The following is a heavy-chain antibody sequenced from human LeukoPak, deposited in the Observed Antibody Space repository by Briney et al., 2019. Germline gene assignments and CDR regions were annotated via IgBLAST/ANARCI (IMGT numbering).Heavy chain of an antibody. D-gene: IGHD6-19*01. CDR2: NRNKANSYST. V-gene: IGHV3-72*01. J-gene: IGHJ6*02. Sequence: PGGSLSLSCAASEFTFSDYYMDWVRQAPGKGLEWVGRNRNKANSYSTAYAASVRGRFTISRDDSKNSVYLQMNSLKTEDTAVYYCTRARLGYGMDVWGQGTTVTVSS. CDR3: TRARLGYGMDV. CDR1: EFTFSDYY.